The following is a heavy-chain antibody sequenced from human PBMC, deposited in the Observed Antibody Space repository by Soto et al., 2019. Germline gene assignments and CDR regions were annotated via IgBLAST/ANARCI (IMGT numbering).Heavy chain of an antibody. Sequence: GGSLRLSCAASGFTFDYYAMHWVRQAPGKGLEWVSLISWDGGSTYYADSVKGRFTISRDNSKNSLYLQMNSLRAEDTALYYCAKARIAAHYYYYYYGMDVWGQGTTVTVSS. CDR1: GFTFDYYA. CDR3: AKARIAAHYYYYYYGMDV. V-gene: IGHV3-43D*04. J-gene: IGHJ6*02. D-gene: IGHD6-13*01. CDR2: ISWDGGST.